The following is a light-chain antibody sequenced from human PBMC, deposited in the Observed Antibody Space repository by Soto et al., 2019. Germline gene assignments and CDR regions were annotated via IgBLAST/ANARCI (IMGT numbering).Light chain of an antibody. CDR2: DAS. J-gene: IGKJ3*01. CDR3: LQYDSVPFT. Sequence: IQMTQSPSSLSAPVGDRVTITCQASQDISNYLNWYQQKPGKAPKLLIYDASNLETGVPSRFSGSGYGTDFTLIISSLQPEDIATYYCLQYDSVPFTFGPGTKVD. CDR1: QDISNY. V-gene: IGKV1-33*01.